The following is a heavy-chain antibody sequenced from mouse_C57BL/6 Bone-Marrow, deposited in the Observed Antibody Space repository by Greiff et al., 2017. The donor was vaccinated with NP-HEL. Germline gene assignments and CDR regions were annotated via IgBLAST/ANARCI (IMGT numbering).Heavy chain of an antibody. CDR2: INPNNGGT. J-gene: IGHJ4*01. CDR3: ARATYYDYDEAMDY. D-gene: IGHD2-4*01. Sequence: VQLQQSGPELVKPGASVKISCKASGYTFTDYYMNWVKQSHGKSLEWIGDINPNNGGTSYNQKFKGKATLTADKSSSTAYMELRSLTSEDSAVYYCARATYYDYDEAMDYWGRGTSVTVSS. CDR1: GYTFTDYY. V-gene: IGHV1-26*01.